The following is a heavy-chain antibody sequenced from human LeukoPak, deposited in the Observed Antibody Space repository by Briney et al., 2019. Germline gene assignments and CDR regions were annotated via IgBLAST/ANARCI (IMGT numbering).Heavy chain of an antibody. Sequence: GGSLRLSCAASGFTFSSYSMNWVRQAPGKGLEWVSSISSSSSYIYYADSVKGRFTISRDNAKNSLYLQMNSLRAEDMALYYCAKDSYRRQQDGAFDIWGQGTMVTVSS. CDR2: ISSSSSYI. D-gene: IGHD6-13*01. V-gene: IGHV3-21*04. CDR1: GFTFSSYS. J-gene: IGHJ3*02. CDR3: AKDSYRRQQDGAFDI.